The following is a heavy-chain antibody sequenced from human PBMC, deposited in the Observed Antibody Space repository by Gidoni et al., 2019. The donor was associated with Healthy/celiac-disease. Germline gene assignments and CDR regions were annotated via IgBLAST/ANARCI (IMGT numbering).Heavy chain of an antibody. CDR2: ISSSDSSR. J-gene: IGHJ3*02. V-gene: IGHV3-23*01. CDR1: GFTSSSSA. Sequence: EVQLLESGGGLEQPGGSLRLSCAASGFTSSSSAMRWVRQAPGKGLEWVSSISSSDSSRHYADSVKGRFSISRDNSKNTLFLRMNSLRADDTAVYYCAKNLWSAAVGSRPGAFDIWGQGTMVTVSS. D-gene: IGHD6-13*01. CDR3: AKNLWSAAVGSRPGAFDI.